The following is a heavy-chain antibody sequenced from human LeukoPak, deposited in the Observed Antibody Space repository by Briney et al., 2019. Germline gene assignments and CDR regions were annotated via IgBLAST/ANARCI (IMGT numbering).Heavy chain of an antibody. V-gene: IGHV3-11*01. CDR1: GFYFSDYY. Sequence: GGSLRLSCAASGFYFSDYYMSWIRQAPGKGLEWVSNIRGGGSSTYYADSVKGRFTISRDNAKNSLYLQMNSLRAEDTAVYYCARVVGDYPLYSFDYWGQGTLVTVSP. D-gene: IGHD4-17*01. CDR3: ARVVGDYPLYSFDY. CDR2: IRGGGSST. J-gene: IGHJ4*02.